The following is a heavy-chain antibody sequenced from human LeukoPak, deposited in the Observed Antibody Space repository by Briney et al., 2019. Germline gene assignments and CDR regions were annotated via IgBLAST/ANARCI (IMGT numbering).Heavy chain of an antibody. CDR2: TDEYGSIT. CDR3: AGRGIAHS. CDR1: GFSFRSYW. D-gene: IGHD6-13*01. Sequence: GGSLRLSCAASGFSFRSYWMHWVRQAPGEGLVWVSRTDEYGSITDYADSVKGRFTISRDDSKNTLYLQMNSLRAEDTAVYYCAGRGIAHSWGQGTLATVSS. V-gene: IGHV3-74*01. J-gene: IGHJ5*02.